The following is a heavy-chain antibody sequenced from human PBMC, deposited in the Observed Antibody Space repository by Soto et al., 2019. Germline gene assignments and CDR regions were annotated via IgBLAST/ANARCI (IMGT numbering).Heavy chain of an antibody. Sequence: RRISKKPRKGLEWVSGISWTSGTIYYGDSVKGRFTISRDNAKSSLFLQMNSLRPDDTALYYCAKDMKWGGMTTIHYFDSWGQRTLVTVYS. CDR3: AKDMKWGGMTTIHYFDS. D-gene: IGHD4-17*01. J-gene: IGHJ4*02. V-gene: IGHV3-9*01. CDR2: ISWTSGTI.